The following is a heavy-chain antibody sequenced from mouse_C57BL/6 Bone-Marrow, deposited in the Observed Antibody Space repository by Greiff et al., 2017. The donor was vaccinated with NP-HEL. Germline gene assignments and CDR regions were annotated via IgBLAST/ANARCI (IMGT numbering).Heavy chain of an antibody. CDR1: GYSFTDYN. D-gene: IGHD1-1*01. CDR3: ARWGHYYGSHWFAY. CDR2: INPNYGTT. J-gene: IGHJ3*01. Sequence: VHVKQSGPELVKPGASVKISCKASGYSFTDYNMNWVKQSNGKSLEWIGVINPNYGTTSYNQKFKGKATLTVDQSSSTAYMQLNSLTSEDSAVYYCARWGHYYGSHWFAYWGQGTLVTVSA. V-gene: IGHV1-39*01.